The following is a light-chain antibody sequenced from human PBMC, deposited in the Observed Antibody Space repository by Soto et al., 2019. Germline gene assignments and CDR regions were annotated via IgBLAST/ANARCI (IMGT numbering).Light chain of an antibody. Sequence: QSALTQPPSASGSPGQSVTISCTGTSSDVGGYNYVSWYQQHPGKAPKLMIYEVSKRPSGVPDRFSGSKSGNTASLTVSGLQAEDEADYYCSSYAGINFWVFGGGTKRTVL. CDR1: SSDVGGYNY. CDR3: SSYAGINFWV. CDR2: EVS. J-gene: IGLJ3*02. V-gene: IGLV2-8*01.